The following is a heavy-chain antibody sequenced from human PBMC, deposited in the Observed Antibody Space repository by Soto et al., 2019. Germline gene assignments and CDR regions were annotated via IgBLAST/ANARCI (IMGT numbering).Heavy chain of an antibody. CDR2: IIPIFGTA. CDR1: GGTFSSYA. V-gene: IGHV1-69*01. Sequence: QMQLVQSGAKVKKPGSSVKVSCKASGGTFSSYAISWVRQAPGQGLEWMGGIIPIFGTANYAQKFQGRVMITADESTSTAYMELSSLRSEDTAVYYCARHTRYSSGYYFDYWGQGTLVTVSS. CDR3: ARHTRYSSGYYFDY. J-gene: IGHJ4*02. D-gene: IGHD6-19*01.